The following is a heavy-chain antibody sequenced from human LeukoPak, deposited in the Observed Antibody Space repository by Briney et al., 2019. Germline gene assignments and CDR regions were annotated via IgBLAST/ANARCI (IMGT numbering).Heavy chain of an antibody. CDR1: GVSFSGYY. CDR2: INHGGST. Sequence: SETLSLTCAVYGVSFSGYYWSWIRQPPGKGLEWIGEINHGGSTNYNPSLKSRVTISVDTSKNQFSLKLSSVTAADTAVYYCAGGFEAVAGNNWFVRWRQGTLVTVSS. V-gene: IGHV4-34*01. J-gene: IGHJ5*02. CDR3: AGGFEAVAGNNWFVR. D-gene: IGHD6-19*01.